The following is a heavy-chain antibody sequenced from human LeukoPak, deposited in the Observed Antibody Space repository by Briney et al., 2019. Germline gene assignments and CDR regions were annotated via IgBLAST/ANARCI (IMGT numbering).Heavy chain of an antibody. V-gene: IGHV3-23*01. CDR1: GFTVSSNY. CDR2: ISGSGGST. Sequence: GGSLRLSCAASGFTVSSNYMSWVRQAPGKGLEWVSAISGSGGSTYYADSVKGRFTISRDNSKNTLYLQMNSLRAEDTAVYYCAKDLFSGSYAPGYFDYWGQGTLVTVSS. D-gene: IGHD1-26*01. J-gene: IGHJ4*02. CDR3: AKDLFSGSYAPGYFDY.